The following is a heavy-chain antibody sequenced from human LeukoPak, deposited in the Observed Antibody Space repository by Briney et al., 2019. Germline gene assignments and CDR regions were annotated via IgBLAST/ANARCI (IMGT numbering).Heavy chain of an antibody. D-gene: IGHD4-17*01. V-gene: IGHV1-69*05. CDR3: ARDFHYGDYGSY. CDR2: IIPISGTA. J-gene: IGHJ4*02. CDR1: GGTFSSYA. Sequence: GASVKVSCKASGGTFSSYAISWVRQAPGQGLEWMGGIIPISGTANYAQKFQGRVTITTDGSTGTAYMELSSLRSEDTAVYYCARDFHYGDYGSYWGQGTLVTVSS.